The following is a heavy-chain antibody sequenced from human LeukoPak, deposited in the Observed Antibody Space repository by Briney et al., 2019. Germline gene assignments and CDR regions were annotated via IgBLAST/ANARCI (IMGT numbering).Heavy chain of an antibody. CDR2: IYYSGST. V-gene: IGHV4-59*01. CDR1: GGSISSYY. D-gene: IGHD4-11*01. CDR3: AGRDDEPYSNYGEPISY. Sequence: SETLSLTCTVSGGSISSYYWSWIRQPPGKGLEWIGYIYYSGSTNYNPSLKSRVTISVDTSKNQFSLKLSSVTAADTAVYYCAGRDDEPYSNYGEPISYWGQGTLVTVSS. J-gene: IGHJ4*02.